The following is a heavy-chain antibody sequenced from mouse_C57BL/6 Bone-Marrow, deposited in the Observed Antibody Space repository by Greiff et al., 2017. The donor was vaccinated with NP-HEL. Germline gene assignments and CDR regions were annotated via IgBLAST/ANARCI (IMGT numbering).Heavy chain of an antibody. CDR2: IYPRDGSN. CDR3: ARDYSNFF. D-gene: IGHD2-5*01. V-gene: IGHV1-85*01. CDR1: GYTFTSYD. J-gene: IGHJ3*01. Sequence: VKLQESGPELVKPGASVKLSCKASGYTFTSYDINWVKQRPGQGLEWIGWIYPRDGSNKYNEQFKGKATLTVDTSSSTAYMELHSLTSEDSAVYFCARDYSNFFWGQGTLVTVSA.